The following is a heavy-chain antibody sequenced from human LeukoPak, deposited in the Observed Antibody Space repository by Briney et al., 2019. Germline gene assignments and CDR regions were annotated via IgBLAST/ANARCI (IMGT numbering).Heavy chain of an antibody. J-gene: IGHJ4*02. Sequence: ASVKVSCKASGYTFTGYYMHWVRQAPGQGLEWMGRINPNSGGTNYAQKFQGRVTMTRDTSISTAYMELSRLRSDDTAVYYCARRGYSYGTFDYRGQGTLVTVSS. CDR2: INPNSGGT. V-gene: IGHV1-2*06. CDR1: GYTFTGYY. CDR3: ARRGYSYGTFDY. D-gene: IGHD5-18*01.